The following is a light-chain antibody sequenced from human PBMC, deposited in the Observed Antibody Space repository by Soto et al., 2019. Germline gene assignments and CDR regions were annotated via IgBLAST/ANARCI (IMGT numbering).Light chain of an antibody. CDR1: SGSASTSYY. V-gene: IGLV8-61*01. CDR2: NTN. J-gene: IGLJ3*02. Sequence: QTVVTQEPSFSVSPGGTVTLTCGLSSGSASTSYYPSWYQQTPGQAPRTLIYNTNTRSSGVPGRFSGSILGNKAALTIAGAQADDESDYYCVLYMGSGISVFGGGTKLTVL. CDR3: VLYMGSGISV.